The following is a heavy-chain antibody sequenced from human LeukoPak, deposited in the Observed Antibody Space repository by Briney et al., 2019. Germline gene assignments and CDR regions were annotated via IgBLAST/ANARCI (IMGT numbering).Heavy chain of an antibody. D-gene: IGHD6-13*01. V-gene: IGHV4-34*01. CDR2: IYYSGST. Sequence: SETLSLTCAVYGGSFSGYYWSWIRQPPGKGLEWIGSIYYSGSTYYNPSLKSRVTISVDTSKNQFSLKLSSVTAADTAVYYCARRGSSWYFSSDYWGQGTLVTVSS. J-gene: IGHJ4*02. CDR1: GGSFSGYY. CDR3: ARRGSSWYFSSDY.